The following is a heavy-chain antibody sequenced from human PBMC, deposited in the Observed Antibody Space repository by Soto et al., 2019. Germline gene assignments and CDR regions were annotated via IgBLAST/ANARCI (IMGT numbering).Heavy chain of an antibody. CDR1: GGAFSDYA. V-gene: IGHV1-69*12. CDR3: ASWLKGPDIGNYYYGMDV. D-gene: IGHD2-15*01. CDR2: VMPIFRAP. Sequence: QVQLVQSGAEVKKPGSSVKVSCKASGGAFSDYAFSWVRQAPGQGLEWLGGVMPIFRAPDYAQKFQGRVRITADEFTRTAYMEMNSLRSEDTVVYYCASWLKGPDIGNYYYGMDVWGQGTTVTVS. J-gene: IGHJ6*02.